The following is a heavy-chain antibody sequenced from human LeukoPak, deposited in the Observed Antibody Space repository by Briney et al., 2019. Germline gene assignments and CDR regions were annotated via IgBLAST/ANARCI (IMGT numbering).Heavy chain of an antibody. J-gene: IGHJ6*03. D-gene: IGHD3-10*01. CDR2: IYYSGRT. Sequence: SETLSLTCIVSGGSITNYYWSWIRQPPGKGLEWIGSIYYSGRTNYSPSLKSRVTISVDMSKNQFSLKLSSVTAADTAVYYCARYYGSGSDPMDVWGKGTTVTISS. CDR1: GGSITNYY. V-gene: IGHV4-59*01. CDR3: ARYYGSGSDPMDV.